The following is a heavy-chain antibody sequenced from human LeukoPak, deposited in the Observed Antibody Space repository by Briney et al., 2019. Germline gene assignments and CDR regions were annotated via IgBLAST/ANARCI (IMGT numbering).Heavy chain of an antibody. CDR3: AKVFDGGHYSSSWYGYFDY. J-gene: IGHJ4*02. V-gene: IGHV3-23*01. CDR1: GFTFSNYA. Sequence: GGSLRLSCAASGFTFSNYAMSWVRQAPGKGLEWVSAISASGGSTYHADSVKGRCTISRDHSKNTLYLQMNSLRAEDTAVYYCAKVFDGGHYSSSWYGYFDYWGQGTLVTVSS. D-gene: IGHD6-13*01. CDR2: ISASGGST.